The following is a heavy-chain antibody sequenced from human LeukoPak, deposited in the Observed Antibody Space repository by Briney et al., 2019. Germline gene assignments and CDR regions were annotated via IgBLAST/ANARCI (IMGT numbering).Heavy chain of an antibody. V-gene: IGHV5-51*01. J-gene: IGHJ4*02. D-gene: IGHD1-26*01. CDR2: IYPGDSDT. Sequence: GESLKISCKGSGYRFTSYWVVWVRQMPGKGLEWMGIIYPGDSDTRYSPSFQGHVTISVDKSISTAYLQWSSLKASDTAMYYCARRMGATFDGSDYWGQGTLVTVST. CDR1: GYRFTSYW. CDR3: ARRMGATFDGSDY.